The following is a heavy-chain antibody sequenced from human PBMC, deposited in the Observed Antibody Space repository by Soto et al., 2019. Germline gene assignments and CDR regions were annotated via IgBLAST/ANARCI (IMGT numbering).Heavy chain of an antibody. CDR3: IKYQLPQLNQFY. J-gene: IGHJ4*02. V-gene: IGHV4-39*01. D-gene: IGHD2-2*01. Sequence: SETLSLTCTVSGYSISNTIYHWGWIRQPPGKGLEWIATIYYTGSTNYNPSVRGRVTISIDTSKNQFSLKLDSVTAADTAVYYCIKYQLPQLNQFYWGQGTLVTVSS. CDR1: GYSISNTIYH. CDR2: IYYTGST.